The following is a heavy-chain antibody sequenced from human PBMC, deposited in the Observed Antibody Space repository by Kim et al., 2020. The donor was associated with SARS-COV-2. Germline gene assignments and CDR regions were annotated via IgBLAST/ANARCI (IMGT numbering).Heavy chain of an antibody. CDR3: ARVVSGPNVGEDAFAI. Sequence: GGSLGLSCAASGFTFNTFAMSWVRQTPGKGLEWVSAINGGGDVTYFADTVKGRFIISRDNSRNTLFLQINTLRAEDTALYFCARVVSGPNVGEDAFAIWG. CDR1: GFTFNTFA. CDR2: INGGGDVT. V-gene: IGHV3-23*01. J-gene: IGHJ3*02. D-gene: IGHD3-10*01.